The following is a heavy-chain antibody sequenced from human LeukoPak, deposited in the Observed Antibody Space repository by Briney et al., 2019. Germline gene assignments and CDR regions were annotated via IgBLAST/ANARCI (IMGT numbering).Heavy chain of an antibody. V-gene: IGHV3-23*01. CDR2: INHSGCST. CDR1: GFTFSSYD. J-gene: IGHJ5*02. D-gene: IGHD4-17*01. Sequence: GGTLRLSCAASGFTFSSYDMSWVRQAPGKGLEWVATINHSGCSTYYGASVKGGFTISRDTSKDTVYLQINMLSAEDTAIYYGAKTGSDYADVEVRYFDPWGGGTLVSVSS. CDR3: AKTGSDYADVEVRYFDP.